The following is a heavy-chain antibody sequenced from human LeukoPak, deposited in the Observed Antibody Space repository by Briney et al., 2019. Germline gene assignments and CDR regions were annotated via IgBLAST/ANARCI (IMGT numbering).Heavy chain of an antibody. CDR2: IKQDGSEK. CDR3: ARAYYYDSSGPGY. V-gene: IGHV3-7*01. CDR1: GFTFSDYY. J-gene: IGHJ4*02. Sequence: GGSLRLSCAASGFTFSDYYMSWIRQAPGKGLEWVANIKQDGSEKYYVDSVKGRFTISRDNAKNSLYLQMNSLRAEDTAVYYCARAYYYDSSGPGYWGQGTLVTVSS. D-gene: IGHD3-22*01.